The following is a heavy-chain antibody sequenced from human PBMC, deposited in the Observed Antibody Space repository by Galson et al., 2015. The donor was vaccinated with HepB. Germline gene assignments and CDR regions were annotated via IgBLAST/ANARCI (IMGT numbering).Heavy chain of an antibody. CDR2: INTNTGNP. CDR3: ARDGGEWELGGGYYYYYYMDV. Sequence: SVKVSCKASGYTFTKFGINWVRQAPGQGLEWMGWINTNTGNPTSAQGFTGRFVFSLDTSVTTAYLQINSLEAEDTAVYYCARDGGEWELGGGYYYYYYMDVWGKGTTVTVSS. D-gene: IGHD1-26*01. CDR1: GYTFTKFG. V-gene: IGHV7-4-1*02. J-gene: IGHJ6*03.